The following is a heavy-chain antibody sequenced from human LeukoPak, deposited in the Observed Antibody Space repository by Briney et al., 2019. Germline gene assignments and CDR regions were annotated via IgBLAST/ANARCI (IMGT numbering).Heavy chain of an antibody. J-gene: IGHJ4*02. CDR1: GFTFSSYW. CDR3: AGGSTLDRGLVYY. Sequence: GGSLRLSCAASGFTFSSYWMHWVRQAPGRGLVWVSRISGDESSTSYADSVKGRFTISRDNAKNTLFLQMNSLRAEDTAVYYCAGGSTLDRGLVYYWGQGTLVTVSS. D-gene: IGHD3-10*01. CDR2: ISGDESST. V-gene: IGHV3-74*01.